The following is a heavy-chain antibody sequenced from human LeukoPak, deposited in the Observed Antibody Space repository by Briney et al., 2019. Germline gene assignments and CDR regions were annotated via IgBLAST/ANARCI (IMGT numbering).Heavy chain of an antibody. CDR2: IYSGAGT. V-gene: IGHV3-53*01. D-gene: IGHD2-2*01. CDR3: ARDRHQGYYFDY. Sequence: GGSLRLSCAASGFTVDSNYMSWVRQAPGRGLERVSLIYSGAGTYYADSVKGRFTISRDNSKNTLYLQMNSLRAEDTAVYYCARDRHQGYYFDYWGQGTLVTVSS. CDR1: GFTVDSNY. J-gene: IGHJ4*02.